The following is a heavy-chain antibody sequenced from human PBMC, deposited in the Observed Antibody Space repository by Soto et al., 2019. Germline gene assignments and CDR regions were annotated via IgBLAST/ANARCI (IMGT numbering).Heavy chain of an antibody. Sequence: SETRSLTCTASGGSISSSSYYWGWIRQPPGKGLEWIGSIYYSGSTYYNPSLKSRVTISVDTSKNQFCLKLSPVTAADPAVYYCARLRIFGVVIDYYYGMDVWGQGTTVTVSS. CDR3: ARLRIFGVVIDYYYGMDV. V-gene: IGHV4-39*01. CDR2: IYYSGST. D-gene: IGHD3-3*01. CDR1: GGSISSSSYY. J-gene: IGHJ6*02.